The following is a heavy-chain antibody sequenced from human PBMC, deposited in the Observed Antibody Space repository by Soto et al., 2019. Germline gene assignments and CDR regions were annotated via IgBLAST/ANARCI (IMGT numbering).Heavy chain of an antibody. CDR2: ISAYNGKA. CDR3: ARQHNDLWSESPDFDY. V-gene: IGHV1-18*04. D-gene: IGHD3-3*01. CDR1: GYNYSNYG. J-gene: IGHJ4*02. Sequence: QVQLVQSGGEVKKPGASVKVSCKASGYNYSNYGVTWVRQAPGQGLEWMGWISAYNGKANYAPNIQDRVTMTIDTSTSTAYMEMRSLRSDDTAVYYCARQHNDLWSESPDFDYWCQGTLVTVSA.